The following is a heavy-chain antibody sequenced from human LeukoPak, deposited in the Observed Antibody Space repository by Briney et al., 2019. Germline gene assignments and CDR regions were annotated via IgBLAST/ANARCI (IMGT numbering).Heavy chain of an antibody. Sequence: GGSLRLSCEAPGFTFSSYAMSWFRQAPGKGLNWASVFSASGASTYYADSVKGRFTISRDKSKNTLYLQMSSLRAEDTAIYYCAKDQYSGSFTAFDYWGQGTLVTVSS. CDR1: GFTFSSYA. D-gene: IGHD1-26*01. CDR3: AKDQYSGSFTAFDY. CDR2: FSASGAST. V-gene: IGHV3-23*01. J-gene: IGHJ4*02.